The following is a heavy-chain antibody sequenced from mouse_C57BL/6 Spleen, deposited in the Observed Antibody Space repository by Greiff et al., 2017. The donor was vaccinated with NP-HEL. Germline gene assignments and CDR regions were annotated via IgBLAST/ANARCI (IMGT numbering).Heavy chain of an antibody. V-gene: IGHV1-34*01. D-gene: IGHD2-1*01. CDR3: ARGGIYYGNSFNYFDY. CDR1: GYTFTDYY. J-gene: IGHJ2*01. Sequence: EVQLQQSGPELVKPGASVKMSCKASGYTFTDYYMHWVKQSHGKSLEWIGYIYPNNGGNGYNQKFKGQATLTVDKSSSTAYMELRSLTSEDSAVYYCARGGIYYGNSFNYFDYWGQGTTLTVSS. CDR2: IYPNNGGN.